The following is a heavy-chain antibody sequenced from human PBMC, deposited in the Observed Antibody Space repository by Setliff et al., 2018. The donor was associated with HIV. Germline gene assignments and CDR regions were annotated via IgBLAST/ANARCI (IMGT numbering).Heavy chain of an antibody. J-gene: IGHJ4*02. CDR3: ARRGAVASPPPL. Sequence: PSETLSLTCAVYGGSFSGHYWTWIRQAPGKGLEWIGEINHSGSTNYNPSLESRVTISVDTYKNQFSLNLNSVTAADTAVYYCARRGAVASPPPLWGQGTLVTVSS. D-gene: IGHD6-19*01. V-gene: IGHV4-34*01. CDR2: INHSGST. CDR1: GGSFSGHY.